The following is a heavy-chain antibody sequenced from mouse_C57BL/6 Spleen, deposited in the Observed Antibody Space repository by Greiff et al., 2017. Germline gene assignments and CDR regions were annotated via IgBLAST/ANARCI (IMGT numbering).Heavy chain of an antibody. J-gene: IGHJ2*01. D-gene: IGHD3-3*01. CDR3: ARRGLCYFDD. V-gene: IGHV1-80*01. CDR1: GYAFSSYW. Sequence: VKLMESGAELVKPGASVKISCKASGYAFSSYWMNWVKQRPGKGLEWIGQIYPGDGDTNYNGKFKGKATLTADKSSSTAYMQLSSLTSDDSAVYFCARRGLCYFDDWGQGTTLTVSS. CDR2: IYPGDGDT.